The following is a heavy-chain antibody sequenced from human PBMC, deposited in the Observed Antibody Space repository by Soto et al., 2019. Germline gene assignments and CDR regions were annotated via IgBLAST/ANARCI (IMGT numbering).Heavy chain of an antibody. V-gene: IGHV3-48*02. CDR3: ARGNGIAGSFDP. CDR2: ISIRSTTI. J-gene: IGHJ5*02. D-gene: IGHD6-13*01. CDR1: GFTFSSYS. Sequence: GGSLRLSCAASGFTFSSYSMNWVRQAPGRALEWVSYISIRSTTIYYADSVKGRFTISRDDAKNSLYLQMNSLRDEDTAVYYCARGNGIAGSFDPWGQGTLVTVSS.